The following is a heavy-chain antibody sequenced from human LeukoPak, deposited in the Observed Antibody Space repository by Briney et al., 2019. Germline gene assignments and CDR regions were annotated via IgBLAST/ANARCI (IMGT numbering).Heavy chain of an antibody. J-gene: IGHJ6*03. D-gene: IGHD6-13*01. V-gene: IGHV3-30*02. CDR3: ARDELRAAAGYMDV. CDR2: IRYDGSDI. Sequence: GGSLRLSCAASGFSFGSYGMYWVRQAPGKGLEWVAFIRYDGSDIYHADSVKGRFTISRDNAKNTLFLQMDSLRAEDTALYYCARDELRAAAGYMDVWGKGTTVTISS. CDR1: GFSFGSYG.